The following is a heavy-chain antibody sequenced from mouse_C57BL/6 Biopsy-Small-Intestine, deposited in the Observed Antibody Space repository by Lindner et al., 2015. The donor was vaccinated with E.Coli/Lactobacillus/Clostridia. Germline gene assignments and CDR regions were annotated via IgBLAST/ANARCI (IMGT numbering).Heavy chain of an antibody. CDR2: IYPGDGNI. J-gene: IGHJ4*01. V-gene: IGHV1-85*01. CDR1: GYTFTSYA. Sequence: VQLQESGPELVKPGTSVKLSCKASGYTFTSYAIQWVKQRPGQGLEWVGWIYPGDGNIKYNEKFEGKATLTVDTSSSTAYMELHSLTSVDSAVYFCARELYMDYWGQGTSVIVSS. CDR3: ARELYMDY. D-gene: IGHD2-12*01.